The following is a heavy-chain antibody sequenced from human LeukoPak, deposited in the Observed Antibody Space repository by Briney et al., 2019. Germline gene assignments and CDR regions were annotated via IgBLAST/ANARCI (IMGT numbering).Heavy chain of an antibody. V-gene: IGHV3-9*01. D-gene: IGHD3-3*01. CDR3: AKTIGTYYDFWSGYGYGMDV. CDR1: GFTFDDYA. J-gene: IGHJ6*02. CDR2: ISWNSGSI. Sequence: ALRLSCAASGFTFDDYATHWVRQAPGKGLEWVSGISWNSGSIGYADSVKGRFTISRDNAKNSLYLQMNSLRAEDTALYYCAKTIGTYYDFWSGYGYGMDVWGQGTTVTVSS.